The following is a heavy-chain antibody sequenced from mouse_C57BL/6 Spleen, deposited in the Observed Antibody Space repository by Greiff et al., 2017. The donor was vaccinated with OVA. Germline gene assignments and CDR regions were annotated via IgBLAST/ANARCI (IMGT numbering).Heavy chain of an antibody. CDR2: INPYNGGT. Sequence: EVQLQQSGPVLVKPGASVKMSCKASGYTFTDYYMNWVKQSHGKSLEWIGVINPYNGGTSYNQKFKGKATLTVDKSSSTAYMELNSLTSEDSAVYYCAREGDGYRYFDVWGTGTTVTVSS. D-gene: IGHD2-3*01. J-gene: IGHJ1*03. CDR3: AREGDGYRYFDV. CDR1: GYTFTDYY. V-gene: IGHV1-19*01.